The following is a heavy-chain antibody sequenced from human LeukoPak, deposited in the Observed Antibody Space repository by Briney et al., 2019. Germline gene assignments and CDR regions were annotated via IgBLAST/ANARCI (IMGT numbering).Heavy chain of an antibody. D-gene: IGHD2-2*01. J-gene: IGHJ5*02. CDR1: GDSISSGDYY. Sequence: SETLSLTCTVSGDSISSGDYYWSWIRQPAGKGLEWIGRISSSGSTNYNPSLKSRVTISVDTSKNQFSLKLSSVTAADTAVYYCAKDLGYCSSTSCYSWFDPWGQGTLVTVSS. CDR3: AKDLGYCSSTSCYSWFDP. CDR2: ISSSGST. V-gene: IGHV4-61*02.